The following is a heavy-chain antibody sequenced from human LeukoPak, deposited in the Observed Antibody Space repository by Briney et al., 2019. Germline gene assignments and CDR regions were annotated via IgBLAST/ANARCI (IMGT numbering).Heavy chain of an antibody. Sequence: GGSLRLSCVASGFTFSSYWMSWVRQAPGKGLEWVANINRDGSEKYYVDSVKGRFTISRDNAKNSLFLQMNSLRAEDTAVYYCATGYSAYDPPDSWGQGTLVTVSS. J-gene: IGHJ4*02. CDR3: ATGYSAYDPPDS. V-gene: IGHV3-7*01. CDR1: GFTFSSYW. CDR2: INRDGSEK. D-gene: IGHD5-12*01.